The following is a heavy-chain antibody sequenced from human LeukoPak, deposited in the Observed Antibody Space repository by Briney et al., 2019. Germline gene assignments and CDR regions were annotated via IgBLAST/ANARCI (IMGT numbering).Heavy chain of an antibody. CDR1: GLSVSSNY. D-gene: IGHD1-1*01. J-gene: IGHJ4*02. Sequence: PGGSLRLSCAASGLSVSSNYMTWVRQAPGKELEWVSVIYSGGATYHADSLKGRFTISRDNSKNTLYLQMNSLRPEDTAVYYCACRTRWPQVAIDYWGQGTLVTVSS. CDR2: IYSGGAT. CDR3: ACRTRWPQVAIDY. V-gene: IGHV3-66*01.